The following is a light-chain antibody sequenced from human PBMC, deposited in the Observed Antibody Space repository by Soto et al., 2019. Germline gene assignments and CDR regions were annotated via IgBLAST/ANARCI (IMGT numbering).Light chain of an antibody. CDR1: QGISTL. Sequence: DIQMTQSPPSVSASVGDRVTITCRASQGISTLLVWYQQKPGEAPKLLIYGASTLQNGDPSRFSGGGSGTDFTHTISSLQTEDFATYYCQQSNRFPLTFGGGTKVEIK. J-gene: IGKJ4*01. CDR3: QQSNRFPLT. V-gene: IGKV1-12*01. CDR2: GAS.